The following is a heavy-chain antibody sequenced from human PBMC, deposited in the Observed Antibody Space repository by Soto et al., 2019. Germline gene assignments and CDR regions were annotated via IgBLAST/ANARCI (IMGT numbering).Heavy chain of an antibody. D-gene: IGHD6-13*01. J-gene: IGHJ4*02. Sequence: QEQLQESGPGLVKPSGTLSLTCAVSGDSISSRNWWTWVRQPPGKGLEWIGEIYHSGSTNYSQTLKSRVTISVDMSKNQFSLKRTSVTAADTAVYYCARGGNVAAAVTIYLDSWGQGTLVTVSS. CDR3: ARGGNVAAAVTIYLDS. CDR2: IYHSGST. CDR1: GDSISSRNW. V-gene: IGHV4-4*02.